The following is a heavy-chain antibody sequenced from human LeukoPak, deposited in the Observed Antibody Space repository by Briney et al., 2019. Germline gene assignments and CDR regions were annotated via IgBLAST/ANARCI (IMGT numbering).Heavy chain of an antibody. CDR3: AKDNNWELTTIRFDY. CDR1: GFTFDDYA. CDR2: ISWNSGSI. Sequence: GGSLRLSCAASGFTFDDYAMHWVRQAPGKGLEWVSGISWNSGSIGYADSVNGRFTISRDNAKNSLYLQMNSLRAEDTALYYCAKDNNWELTTIRFDYWGQGTLVTVSS. V-gene: IGHV3-9*01. D-gene: IGHD1-26*01. J-gene: IGHJ4*02.